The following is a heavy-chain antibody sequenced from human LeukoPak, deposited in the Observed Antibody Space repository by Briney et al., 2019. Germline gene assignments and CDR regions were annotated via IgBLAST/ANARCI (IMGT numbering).Heavy chain of an antibody. D-gene: IGHD4-17*01. CDR3: ARDQATVTTPWVDS. J-gene: IGHJ4*02. CDR1: GYTFTNYY. V-gene: IGHV1-2*02. CDR2: INPNSGGT. Sequence: ASVKVSCKASGYTFTNYYIHWVRQAPGQGLEWMGWINPNSGGTNSARKFQGRVTMTRDTSISTAYMELSRLRSDDTAVYYCARDQATVTTPWVDSWGQGSLVTVSS.